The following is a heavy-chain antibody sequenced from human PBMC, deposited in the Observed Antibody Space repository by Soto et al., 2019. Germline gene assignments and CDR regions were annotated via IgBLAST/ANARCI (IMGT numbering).Heavy chain of an antibody. J-gene: IGHJ6*04. CDR2: IRSKANSYAT. V-gene: IGHV3-73*01. CDR1: GFTFSGSA. Sequence: EVQLVESGGGLVQPGGSLKLSCAASGFTFSGSAMHWVRQASGKGLEWVGRIRSKANSYATAYAASVKGRFTISRDDSKNRAYLKMNSLKPEERAVYYGTHAYGASYYYGRDVGGKGTTFT. CDR3: THAYGASYYYGRDV. D-gene: IGHD4-17*01.